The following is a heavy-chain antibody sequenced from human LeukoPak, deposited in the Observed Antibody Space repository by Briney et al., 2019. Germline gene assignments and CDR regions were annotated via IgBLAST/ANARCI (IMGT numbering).Heavy chain of an antibody. J-gene: IGHJ4*02. Sequence: GGSLRLSCAASGFTFSSYSMNWVRQAPGKGLEWVSSISSSSSYIYYADSVKGRFTISRDNAKNSLYLQMNSLRAEDTAVYYCARARGAGPGAHFDYWGQGTPVIVSS. V-gene: IGHV3-21*04. CDR3: ARARGAGPGAHFDY. CDR1: GFTFSSYS. D-gene: IGHD3-10*01. CDR2: ISSSSSYI.